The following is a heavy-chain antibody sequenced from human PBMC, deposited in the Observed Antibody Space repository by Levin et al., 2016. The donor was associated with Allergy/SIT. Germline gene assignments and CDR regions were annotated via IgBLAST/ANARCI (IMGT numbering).Heavy chain of an antibody. CDR2: INHSGST. J-gene: IGHJ6*02. D-gene: IGHD1-1*01. CDR3: ARVGVRPPEAPTFNNLGYYGMDV. V-gene: IGHV4-34*01. CDR1: GGSFSGYY. Sequence: SETLSLTCAVYGGSFSGYYWSWIRQPPGKGLEWIGEINHSGSTNYNPSLKSRVTISVDTSKNQFSLKLSSVTAADTAVYYCARVGVRPPEAPTFNNLGYYGMDVWGQGTTVTVSS.